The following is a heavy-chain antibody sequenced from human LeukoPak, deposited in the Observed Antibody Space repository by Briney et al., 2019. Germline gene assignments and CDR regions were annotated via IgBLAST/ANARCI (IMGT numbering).Heavy chain of an antibody. V-gene: IGHV3-48*01. Sequence: GGSLRLPCAASGCTFSSYSLNWVRQAPGKGLEWVSYISSSGSTIYYADSVKGRFNISSDNAKNSLHLQMNSLSAVDSAVYYWARPPSQYCSSTSCRSWLQHWGQGTLVTVSS. J-gene: IGHJ1*01. CDR2: ISSSGSTI. CDR1: GCTFSSYS. CDR3: ARPPSQYCSSTSCRSWLQH. D-gene: IGHD2-2*01.